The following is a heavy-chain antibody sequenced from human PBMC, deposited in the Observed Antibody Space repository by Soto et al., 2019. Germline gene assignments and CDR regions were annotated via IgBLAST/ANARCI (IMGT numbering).Heavy chain of an antibody. J-gene: IGHJ4*02. Sequence: LRLSCTVSGFPFNNYGINWVRQAPGKGLEWVSSVSKSDYTYYSDSVQGRFTISRDNAKNSVSLQMNTLRVEDTAVYYCAREDSIIIPAVSDFWGQGTLVTVSS. D-gene: IGHD2-2*01. V-gene: IGHV3-21*01. CDR2: VSKSDYT. CDR1: GFPFNNYG. CDR3: AREDSIIIPAVSDF.